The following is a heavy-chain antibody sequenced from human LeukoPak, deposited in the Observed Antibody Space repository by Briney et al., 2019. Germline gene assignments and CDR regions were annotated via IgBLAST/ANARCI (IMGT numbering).Heavy chain of an antibody. CDR3: ARAHREYCSSTSCYTGGY. J-gene: IGHJ4*02. Sequence: GGSLRLSCAASGFTVSSNYMSWVRQAPGKGLEWVSVIYSGGSTYYADSVKGRFTISRDNAKNSLYLQMNSLRAEDTAVYYCARAHREYCSSTSCYTGGYWGQGTLVTVSS. CDR2: IYSGGST. V-gene: IGHV3-66*01. D-gene: IGHD2-2*02. CDR1: GFTVSSNY.